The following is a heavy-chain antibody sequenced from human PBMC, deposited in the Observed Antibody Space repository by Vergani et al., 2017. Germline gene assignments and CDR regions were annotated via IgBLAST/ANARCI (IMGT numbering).Heavy chain of an antibody. J-gene: IGHJ6*02. Sequence: QVQLVQSGAEVKKPGASVKVSCKASGYTFTGYYMHWVRQAPGQGLEWMGWISAYNGNTNYAQKLQGRVTMTTDTSTSTAYMELRSLRSDDTAVYYCARDRRVVILLYYYYGMDVWGQGTTVTVSS. CDR2: ISAYNGNT. CDR1: GYTFTGYY. CDR3: ARDRRVVILLYYYYGMDV. V-gene: IGHV1-18*04. D-gene: IGHD3-22*01.